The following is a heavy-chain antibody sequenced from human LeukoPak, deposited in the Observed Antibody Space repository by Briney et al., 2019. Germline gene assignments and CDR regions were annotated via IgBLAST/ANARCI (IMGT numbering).Heavy chain of an antibody. Sequence: SGPTLVNPRQTLRLTCTFSGFSFSSGGVGVGWIRQPPGKALEWLGVIYENDEKLYSSSLQNRLTITKDTSRNQVVLTMANMDPVDTATYYCAHRHRGVASDIWGQGTMVTISS. V-gene: IGHV2-5*01. CDR1: GFSFSSGGVG. J-gene: IGHJ3*02. D-gene: IGHD2-8*02. CDR3: AHRHRGVASDI. CDR2: IYENDEK.